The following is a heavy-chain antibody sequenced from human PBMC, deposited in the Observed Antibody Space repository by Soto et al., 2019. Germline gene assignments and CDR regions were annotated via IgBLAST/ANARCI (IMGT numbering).Heavy chain of an antibody. Sequence: VASVQVSCKVSGYTLTELSMHWVRQAPGKGLEWMGGFDPEDGETIYAQKFQGRVTMTEDTSTDRAYMELSSLRSEDTAVYYCATDPLRMGDYYYGMDVWGQGTTVTVSS. CDR1: GYTLTELS. J-gene: IGHJ6*02. D-gene: IGHD2-15*01. V-gene: IGHV1-24*01. CDR3: ATDPLRMGDYYYGMDV. CDR2: FDPEDGET.